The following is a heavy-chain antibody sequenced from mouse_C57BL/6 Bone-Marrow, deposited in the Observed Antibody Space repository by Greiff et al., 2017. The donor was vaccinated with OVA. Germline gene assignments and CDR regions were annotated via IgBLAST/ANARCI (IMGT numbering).Heavy chain of an antibody. CDR1: GFNIKDDY. CDR3: TRLRPYWYFDV. CDR2: IDPENGDT. D-gene: IGHD2-4*01. J-gene: IGHJ1*03. Sequence: VQLQQSGAELVRPGASVKLSCTASGFNIKDDYMHWVKQRPEQGLAWIGWIDPENGDTEYASKFQGKATITADTSSNTAYLQLSSLTSEDTAVYYCTRLRPYWYFDVWGTGTTVTVSS. V-gene: IGHV14-4*01.